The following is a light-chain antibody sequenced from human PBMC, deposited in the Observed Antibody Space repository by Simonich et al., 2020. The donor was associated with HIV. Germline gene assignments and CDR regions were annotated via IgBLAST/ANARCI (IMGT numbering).Light chain of an antibody. J-gene: IGKJ1*01. CDR2: GAS. Sequence: EIVLTQSPGTLSLSPGERATLSCRASQSVSSSYLAWDQQKPGPAPRLLIYGASSRATCIPDRFSGSGSGTDFTLTISRLEPEDFAVYYCQQYGSSPSTFGQGTKVEIK. CDR1: QSVSSSY. V-gene: IGKV3-20*01. CDR3: QQYGSSPST.